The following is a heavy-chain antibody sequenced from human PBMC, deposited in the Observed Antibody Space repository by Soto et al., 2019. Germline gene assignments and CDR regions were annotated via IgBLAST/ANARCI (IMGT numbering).Heavy chain of an antibody. V-gene: IGHV1-69*04. D-gene: IGHD4-4*01. CDR3: ARDGYSNYVLDV. CDR2: IIPILGIA. J-gene: IGHJ6*04. Sequence: SVKVSCEASGGRISSYTISWVRQAPGQGLEWMGRIIPILGIANYAQKFQGRVTITADKSTSTAYMELSSLRSEDTAVYYCARDGYSNYVLDVWGKGTTVTVSS. CDR1: GGRISSYT.